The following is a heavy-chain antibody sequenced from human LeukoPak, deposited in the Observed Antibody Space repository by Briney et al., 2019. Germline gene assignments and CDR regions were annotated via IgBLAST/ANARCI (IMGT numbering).Heavy chain of an antibody. CDR2: IYYSGST. CDR1: GGSISSYY. D-gene: IGHD3-10*01. Sequence: SETLSLTCTASGGSISSYYWSWIRQPPGKGLEWIGYIYYSGSTNYNPSLKSRVTISVDTSKNQFSLKLSSVTAADTAVYYCARGTGEFDYWGQGTLVTVSS. CDR3: ARGTGEFDY. V-gene: IGHV4-59*01. J-gene: IGHJ4*02.